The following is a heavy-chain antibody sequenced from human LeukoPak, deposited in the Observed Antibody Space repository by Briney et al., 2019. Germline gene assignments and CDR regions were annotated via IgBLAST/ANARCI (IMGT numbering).Heavy chain of an antibody. D-gene: IGHD5-18*01. Sequence: GGPLRLSCLASGFTFNSLSMNCVRQVPGRGLEWVSHITGTGRTTQYSDSVKGRFSISRDNAKNSLFLQMDSLRVEDTGIYYCATDGDGHGGYALHYWGQGILVAVSS. J-gene: IGHJ4*02. V-gene: IGHV3-48*01. CDR2: ITGTGRTT. CDR1: GFTFNSLS. CDR3: ATDGDGHGGYALHY.